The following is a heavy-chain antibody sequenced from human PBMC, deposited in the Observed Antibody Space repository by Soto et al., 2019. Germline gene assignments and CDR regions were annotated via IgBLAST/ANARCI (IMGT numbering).Heavy chain of an antibody. Sequence: GGSLRLSCAASGFTFSSYGMHWVRQAPGKGLEWVAVIWYGGSNKYYADSVKGRFTISRDNSKNTLYLQMNSLRAEDTAVYYCARSPLYVYYFDYWGQGTLVTVSS. V-gene: IGHV3-33*01. CDR3: ARSPLYVYYFDY. CDR1: GFTFSSYG. J-gene: IGHJ4*02. CDR2: IWYGGSNK. D-gene: IGHD3-16*01.